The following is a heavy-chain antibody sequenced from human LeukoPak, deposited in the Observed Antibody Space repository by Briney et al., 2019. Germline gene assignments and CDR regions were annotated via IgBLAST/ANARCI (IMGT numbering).Heavy chain of an antibody. Sequence: PGGSLRLSCAASGFTFDDYAMHWVRQAPGKGLEWVSGISWNSGSIGYADSVKGRFTISRDNAKNSLYLQMNSLRAEDTALYYCAKDMSSRFVRGQLDYWGQGTLVTVSS. D-gene: IGHD3-10*01. CDR3: AKDMSSRFVRGQLDY. CDR2: ISWNSGSI. J-gene: IGHJ4*02. CDR1: GFTFDDYA. V-gene: IGHV3-9*01.